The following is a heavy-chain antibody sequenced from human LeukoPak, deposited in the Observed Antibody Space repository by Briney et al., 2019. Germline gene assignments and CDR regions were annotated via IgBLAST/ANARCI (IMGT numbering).Heavy chain of an antibody. CDR3: AREFSWSGFFDY. Sequence: SETLSLTCTVSDGSISSYYWSWIRQPPGKGREWSGHIYDSGSTNYNPSLKHRVTISVDPPQHQFSLKPSSVTAAHTAVYYCAREFSWSGFFDYWGQGPLVPVSS. CDR2: IYDSGST. D-gene: IGHD3-3*01. CDR1: DGSISSYY. J-gene: IGHJ4*02. V-gene: IGHV4-59*01.